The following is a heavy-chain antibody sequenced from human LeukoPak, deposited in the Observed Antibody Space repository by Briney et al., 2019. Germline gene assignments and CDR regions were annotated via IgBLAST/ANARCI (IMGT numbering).Heavy chain of an antibody. V-gene: IGHV4-61*02. Sequence: SQTLSLTCTVSGGSISSGSYYWRWLRQPAGTGLERLGRIYTSGSTNYNPSLKSPVTISVDTSKNQFSLKLSSVTAADTAVYYCARTVVVPAAMDFDLWGRGSLVTVSS. CDR1: GGSISSGSYY. D-gene: IGHD2-2*01. CDR3: ARTVVVPAAMDFDL. CDR2: IYTSGST. J-gene: IGHJ2*01.